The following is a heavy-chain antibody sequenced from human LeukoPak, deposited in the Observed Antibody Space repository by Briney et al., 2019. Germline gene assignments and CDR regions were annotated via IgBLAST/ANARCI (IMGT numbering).Heavy chain of an antibody. CDR2: INPSGGST. V-gene: IGHV1-46*01. J-gene: IGHJ4*02. CDR3: AIKGVVPAADFDY. D-gene: IGHD2-2*01. CDR1: GYTFTSYY. Sequence: ASVKVSCKASGYTFTSYYMHWVRQAPGQGLEWMGIINPSGGSTSYAQKFQGRVTMTRDMSTSTVYMELSSLRSEDTAVYYCAIKGVVPAADFDYWGQGTLATVSS.